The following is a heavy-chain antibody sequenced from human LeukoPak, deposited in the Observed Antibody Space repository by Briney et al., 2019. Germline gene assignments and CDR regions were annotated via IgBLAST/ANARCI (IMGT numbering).Heavy chain of an antibody. V-gene: IGHV4-34*01. Sequence: SETLSLTCSVYGGSFSGYYWSWIRQPPGKGLEWIGEINRSGSTNYNPSLKSRVTISVDRSKNQFSLKLSSVTAADTAVYYCARAGIAAAGWDAFDIWGQGTMVTVPS. CDR2: INRSGST. D-gene: IGHD6-13*01. CDR1: GGSFSGYY. J-gene: IGHJ3*02. CDR3: ARAGIAAAGWDAFDI.